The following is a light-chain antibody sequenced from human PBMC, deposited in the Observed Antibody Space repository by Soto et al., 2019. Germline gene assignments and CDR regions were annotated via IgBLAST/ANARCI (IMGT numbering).Light chain of an antibody. V-gene: IGKV3-20*01. CDR3: QQYGSSLPWT. CDR1: QSVGTRF. CDR2: GTS. Sequence: EIVLTQSPGTLSLSPGERATLSCRASQSVGTRFLAWYQQLPGQAPRLLIYGTSTRAAGIPDRFIGSGSGTDFSLTISRLEPEDFAFYYCQQYGSSLPWTFGQGTKV. J-gene: IGKJ1*01.